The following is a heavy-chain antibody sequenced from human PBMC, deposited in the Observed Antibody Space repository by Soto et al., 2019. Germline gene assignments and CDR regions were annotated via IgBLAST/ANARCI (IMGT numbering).Heavy chain of an antibody. J-gene: IGHJ6*02. CDR2: INHSGST. V-gene: IGHV4-34*01. CDR3: ARGLRGLSWNYSHPSKNYYYGMDV. Sequence: KPSETLSLTCAVYGGSFSGYYWSWIRQPPGKGREWIGEINHSGSTNYNPSLKSRVTISVDTSKNQFSLKLSSVTAADTAVYYCARGLRGLSWNYSHPSKNYYYGMDVWGQGTTVTVSS. D-gene: IGHD1-7*01. CDR1: GGSFSGYY.